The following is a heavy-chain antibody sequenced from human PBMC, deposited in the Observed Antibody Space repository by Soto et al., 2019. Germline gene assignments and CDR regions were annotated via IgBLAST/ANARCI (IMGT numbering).Heavy chain of an antibody. Sequence: QVPLVQSGAEVKKPGASVKDSCKTSGYTFTSYGVSWVRQAPGQGLEWVGWISGYNGNTNYAQKLQGRVTMTTDTSTATASMELRCLRSDDTAIYYCARGYFDYWGQGTLVTVSS. CDR3: ARGYFDY. CDR2: ISGYNGNT. CDR1: GYTFTSYG. J-gene: IGHJ4*02. V-gene: IGHV1-18*04.